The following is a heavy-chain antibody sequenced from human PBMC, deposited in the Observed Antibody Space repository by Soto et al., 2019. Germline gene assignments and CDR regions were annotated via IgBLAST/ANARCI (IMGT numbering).Heavy chain of an antibody. CDR3: AKGRSYYDYGVDV. V-gene: IGHV3-11*05. Sequence: GGSLRLSCAASGFTFCDYYMCWIRQAPGKGREGVSYITSSSSYTNYADSVKGRFTISSDNAKNSLYLQMTSLGAEDTAVYYCAKGRSYYDYGVDVWGQGTTVTVSS. J-gene: IGHJ6*02. CDR1: GFTFCDYY. CDR2: ITSSSSYT.